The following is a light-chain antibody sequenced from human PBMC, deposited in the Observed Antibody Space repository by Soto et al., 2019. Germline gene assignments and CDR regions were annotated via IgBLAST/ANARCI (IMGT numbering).Light chain of an antibody. CDR2: DAS. CDR3: QERTGWPPWT. Sequence: EIVLTQSPATPSLSPGGRATLSCRASQSVSLSLAWYQQKPGQAPRLLIYDASKRASGFPARFSGSGSGTDFTLTISSLEPEDFAVYYCQERTGWPPWTFGQGTKVDIK. CDR1: QSVSLS. V-gene: IGKV3-11*01. J-gene: IGKJ1*01.